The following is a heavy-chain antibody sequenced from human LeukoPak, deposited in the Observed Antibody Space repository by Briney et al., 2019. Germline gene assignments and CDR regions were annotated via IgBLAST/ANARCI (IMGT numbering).Heavy chain of an antibody. J-gene: IGHJ4*02. V-gene: IGHV4-30-2*01. D-gene: IGHD3-10*01. Sequence: SETLSLTCAVSGGSISSGGYSWSWIRQPPGKGLEWIGYIYHSGNTHYNPSLKSRVTISVDRSKNQFSLKLSSVTAADTAVYYCASLPFYGSGSYDYWGQGTLVTVSS. CDR1: GGSISSGGYS. CDR3: ASLPFYGSGSYDY. CDR2: IYHSGNT.